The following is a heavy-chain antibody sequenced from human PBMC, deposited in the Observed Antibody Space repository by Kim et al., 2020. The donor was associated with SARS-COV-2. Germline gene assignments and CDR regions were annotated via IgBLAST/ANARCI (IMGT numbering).Heavy chain of an antibody. D-gene: IGHD2-15*01. V-gene: IGHV1-2*06. J-gene: IGHJ6*02. CDR3: ARDIVVVVAATHAKSMDV. CDR1: GYTFTGYY. CDR2: INPNSGGT. Sequence: ASVKVSCKASGYTFTGYYMHWVRQAPGQGLEWMGRINPNSGGTNYAQKFQGRVTMTRDTSISTAYMELSRLRSDDTAVYYCARDIVVVVAATHAKSMDVWGQGTTVTVSS.